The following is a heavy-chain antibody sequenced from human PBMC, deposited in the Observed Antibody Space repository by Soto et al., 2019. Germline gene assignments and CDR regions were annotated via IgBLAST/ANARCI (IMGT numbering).Heavy chain of an antibody. D-gene: IGHD3-22*01. V-gene: IGHV4-34*01. CDR1: GGSFSGHS. J-gene: IGHJ5*01. CDR2: INHSGRV. Sequence: SETLSLTCAVYGGSFSGHSWTWIRQSPGKGLEWIGDINHSGRVNYSPSLKSRVTISLATSKNQFSLTLSAVTAADTAMYYCSTRAYDTTGYYRFDPWGQGTLVTVSS. CDR3: STRAYDTTGYYRFDP.